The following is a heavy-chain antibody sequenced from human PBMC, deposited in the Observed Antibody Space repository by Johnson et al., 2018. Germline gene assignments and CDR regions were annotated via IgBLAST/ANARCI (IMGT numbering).Heavy chain of an antibody. CDR1: GFTLRSYA. V-gene: IGHV3-23*04. J-gene: IGHJ4*02. CDR2: IRGAVGTT. Sequence: EVQLVESGGGLVQPGGSLRLSCAASGFTLRSYAMSWVRQAPGKGLEWVSTIRGAVGTTYYADSVKGRFTISRDSSQNTLYLQMDSLRVGDTALYFCAKDRPEWETPGWIDYWGQGTLVTVSS. CDR3: AKDRPEWETPGWIDY. D-gene: IGHD1-26*01.